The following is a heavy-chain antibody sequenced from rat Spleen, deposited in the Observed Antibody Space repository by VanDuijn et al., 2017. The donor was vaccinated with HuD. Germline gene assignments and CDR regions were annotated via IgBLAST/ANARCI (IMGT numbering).Heavy chain of an antibody. CDR3: ARNSGYEGDY. J-gene: IGHJ2*01. V-gene: IGHV5-29*01. CDR1: GFTFSDYY. CDR2: ISYDGSST. D-gene: IGHD4-3*01. Sequence: EVQLVESDGGLVQPGRSLKLSCAASGFTFSDYYMAWVRQAPTKGLEWVATISYDGSSTYYRDSVKGRFTISRDNAKSTLYLQMDSLRSEDTATYYCARNSGYEGDYWGQGVMVTVSS.